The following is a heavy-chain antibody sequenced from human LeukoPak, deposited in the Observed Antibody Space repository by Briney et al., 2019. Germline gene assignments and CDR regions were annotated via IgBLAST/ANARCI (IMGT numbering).Heavy chain of an antibody. J-gene: IGHJ6*02. Sequence: GGSLRLSCAASGFTFSDYYMSWVRQAPGKGLEWVANIKQDGSEKYYVDSVKGRFTISRDNAKNSLYLQMNSLRAEDTAVYYCASSPGYSSSWYKDGMDVWGQGTTVTVSS. CDR3: ASSPGYSSSWYKDGMDV. CDR2: IKQDGSEK. CDR1: GFTFSDYY. D-gene: IGHD6-13*01. V-gene: IGHV3-7*01.